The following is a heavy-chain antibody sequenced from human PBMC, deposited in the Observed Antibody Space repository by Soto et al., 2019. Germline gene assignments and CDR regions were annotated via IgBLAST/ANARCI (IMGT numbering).Heavy chain of an antibody. CDR3: ARRLDNTLDI. D-gene: IGHD1-20*01. CDR2: IYPHDSDT. J-gene: IGHJ4*02. CDR1: GYNFATYW. V-gene: IGHV5-51*01. Sequence: PGESLKISCKGSGYNFATYWIGWVRQMPGKGLEWMGIIYPHDSDTRYSPSFQGQVTISADKSISTAYLQWSSLKASDTAIYYCARRLDNTLDIWGQGALVTVSS.